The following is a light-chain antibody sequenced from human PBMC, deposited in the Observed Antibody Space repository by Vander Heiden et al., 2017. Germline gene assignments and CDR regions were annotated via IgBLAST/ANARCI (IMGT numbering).Light chain of an antibody. J-gene: IGKJ4*01. V-gene: IGKV4-1*01. CDR1: QSVLYTANNKNY. CDR2: WAS. Sequence: DIVMTQSPDSLAVSLGERATINCKSSQSVLYTANNKNYLAWYQQKPRQPPKLLIYWASTRESGVPDRFSGSGYGTDFTLTISSLQAEDVAVYYCQQYDNTPLLTFGGGTKVEIK. CDR3: QQYDNTPLLT.